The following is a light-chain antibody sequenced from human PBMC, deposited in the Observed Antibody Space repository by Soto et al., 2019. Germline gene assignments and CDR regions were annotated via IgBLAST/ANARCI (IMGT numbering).Light chain of an antibody. CDR2: HGS. CDR3: QQYNKWPPLT. J-gene: IGKJ4*01. CDR1: QSISSN. Sequence: EIVMTQSPATLSVSPGERATLSCRASQSISSNLAWYQQKPGQAPRLLIYHGSTRATGIPARFSGSGSGTEFTLTIRTLQSEDFAVYYCQQYNKWPPLTFGGGTTVEIK. V-gene: IGKV3-15*01.